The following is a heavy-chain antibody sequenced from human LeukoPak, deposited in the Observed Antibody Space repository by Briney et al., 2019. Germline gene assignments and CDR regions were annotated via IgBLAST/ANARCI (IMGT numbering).Heavy chain of an antibody. CDR2: IYTSGST. CDR3: ARVPPYSSSVDGAFDI. Sequence: SGTLSLTCTVSGGSISSYYWSWIRQPAGKGLEWIGRIYTSGSTNYNPSLKSRVTMSVDTSKNQFSLKLSSVAAADTAVYYCARVPPYSSSVDGAFDIWGQGTMVTVSS. D-gene: IGHD6-6*01. CDR1: GGSISSYY. J-gene: IGHJ3*02. V-gene: IGHV4-4*07.